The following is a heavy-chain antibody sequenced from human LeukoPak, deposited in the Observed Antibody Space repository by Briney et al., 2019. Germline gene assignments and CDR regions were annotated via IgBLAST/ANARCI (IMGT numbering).Heavy chain of an antibody. J-gene: IGHJ6*04. D-gene: IGHD3-10*01. CDR1: GGSFSGYY. V-gene: IGHV4-34*01. Sequence: PSETLCLTCAVYGGSFSGYYWSWIRQPPGKGLEWIGEINHSGSTNYNPSLKSRVTISVDTSKNQFSLKLSSVTAADTAVYYCARGRGTMVRGVPRRGMDVWGKGTTVTVSS. CDR3: ARGRGTMVRGVPRRGMDV. CDR2: INHSGST.